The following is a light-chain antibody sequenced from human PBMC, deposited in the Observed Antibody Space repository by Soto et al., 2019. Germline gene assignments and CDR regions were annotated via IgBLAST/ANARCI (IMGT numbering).Light chain of an antibody. V-gene: IGKV3-20*01. CDR1: QSVSSSY. J-gene: IGKJ2*01. Sequence: EIVLQQSPGTLSLSPGERATLSCRASQSVSSSYLVWYQQKPGQAPRLLIYGASSRATGIPDRFSGSGSGTDFTLTISRLESEDFAVYYCQQYGPSPPYTFGQGTKLEIK. CDR3: QQYGPSPPYT. CDR2: GAS.